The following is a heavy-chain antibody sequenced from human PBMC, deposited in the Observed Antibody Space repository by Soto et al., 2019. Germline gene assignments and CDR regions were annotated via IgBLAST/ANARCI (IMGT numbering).Heavy chain of an antibody. Sequence: GGSMRLSCAASGFTFRGYAMSWVRQEPGKGLEWVSVISGSGVNTSYADSVKGRFTISRDNSKNTLYLQMNSLRAEDTAVYYCAKERSPAYWGQGTLVTVSS. CDR3: AKERSPAY. J-gene: IGHJ4*02. CDR1: GFTFRGYA. V-gene: IGHV3-23*01. CDR2: ISGSGVNT.